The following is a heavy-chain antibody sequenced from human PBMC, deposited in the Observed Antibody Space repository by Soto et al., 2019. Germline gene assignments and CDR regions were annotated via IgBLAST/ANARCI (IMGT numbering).Heavy chain of an antibody. CDR3: ARDSRTYSSGWYGRGSFDY. D-gene: IGHD6-19*01. J-gene: IGHJ4*02. Sequence: PSETLSLTCTVSGGSVSSGSYYWSWIRQPPGKGLEWIGYIYYSGSTNYNPSLKSRVTMSVDTSKNQFSLKLSSVTAADTAVYYCARDSRTYSSGWYGRGSFDYWGQGTLVTVSS. CDR2: IYYSGST. CDR1: GGSVSSGSYY. V-gene: IGHV4-61*01.